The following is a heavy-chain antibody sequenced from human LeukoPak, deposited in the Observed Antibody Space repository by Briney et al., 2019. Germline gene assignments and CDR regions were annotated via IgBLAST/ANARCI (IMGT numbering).Heavy chain of an antibody. D-gene: IGHD2-2*01. CDR3: ASTERCSTTCPLDY. CDR1: GESFSGYY. Sequence: SETLSLTCTVYGESFSGYYWSWIRQPPGKGLEWIGEINHSGSTHYNPSLKSRVTISLDTSKNQFSLKLSSVIAADTAVYYCASTERCSTTCPLDYWGQGTLVTVSS. CDR2: INHSGST. V-gene: IGHV4-34*01. J-gene: IGHJ4*02.